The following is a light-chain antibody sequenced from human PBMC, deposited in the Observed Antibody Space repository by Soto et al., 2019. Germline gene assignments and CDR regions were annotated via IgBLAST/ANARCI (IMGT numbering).Light chain of an antibody. CDR2: DVT. V-gene: IGLV2-11*01. CDR1: SSDVGGYNY. J-gene: IGLJ1*01. CDR3: NSYAGSYTLYV. Sequence: VLTHPRSVSGSPGQSVAISCAGTSSDVGGYNYVSWYQQHPGKAPKLMIYDVTKRPSGVPDRFSGSKSGNTASLTISGLQAEDEADYYCNSYAGSYTLYVFGTGTRSPS.